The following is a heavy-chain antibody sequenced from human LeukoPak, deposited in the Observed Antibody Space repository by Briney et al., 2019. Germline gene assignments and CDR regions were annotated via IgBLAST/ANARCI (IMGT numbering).Heavy chain of an antibody. D-gene: IGHD3-22*01. CDR2: ISAYNGNT. CDR1: GYTFTNYG. Sequence: ASVKVSCKASGYTFTNYGITWVRQAPGQGLEWMGWISAYNGNTNYAQKLQGRVTMTTDTSTSTAYMELRSLRSDDTAVYYCARDADSGDSSGYPYWGQGTLVTVSS. V-gene: IGHV1-18*01. J-gene: IGHJ4*02. CDR3: ARDADSGDSSGYPY.